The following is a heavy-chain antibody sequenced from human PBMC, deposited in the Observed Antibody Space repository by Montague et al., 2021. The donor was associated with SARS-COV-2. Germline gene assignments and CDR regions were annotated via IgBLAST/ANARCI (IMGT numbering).Heavy chain of an antibody. D-gene: IGHD3-22*01. CDR3: ARATLGITMIVVVMTDIGYYFDY. CDR2: IHHSGST. CDR1: GGSFSGYY. Sequence: SETLSLTCAVYGGSFSGYYWSWIRQPPGKGLEWIGEIHHSGSTNYNPSLKSRVTISVDTSKNQFSLKLSSVTAADTAVYYCARATLGITMIVVVMTDIGYYFDYWGQGNLVTVSS. J-gene: IGHJ4*02. V-gene: IGHV4-34*01.